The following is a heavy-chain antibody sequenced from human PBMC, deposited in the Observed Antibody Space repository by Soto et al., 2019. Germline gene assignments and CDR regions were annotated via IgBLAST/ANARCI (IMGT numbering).Heavy chain of an antibody. CDR2: VSAYNGNT. CDR3: ARWDVLRFLAWSNDALDI. CDR1: GYTFTSYG. J-gene: IGHJ3*02. V-gene: IGHV1-18*01. Sequence: ASAKVSCKASGYTFTSYGISWVRQAPGQGLECMGWVSAYNGNTNYAQKLQGRVTMTTDTSTSTAYMELRSLRSDDTAVYYCARWDVLRFLAWSNDALDIPAQRTIVTVSS. D-gene: IGHD3-3*01.